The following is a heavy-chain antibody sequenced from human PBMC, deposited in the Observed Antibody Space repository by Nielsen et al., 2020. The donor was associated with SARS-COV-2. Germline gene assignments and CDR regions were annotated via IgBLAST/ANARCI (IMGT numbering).Heavy chain of an antibody. D-gene: IGHD5-12*01. J-gene: IGHJ4*02. CDR1: GFTFSNYW. Sequence: GGFLRLSCAASGFTFSNYWMGWVRQAPGKGLEWVANIKGDGSGKHYVDSVTGRFTISRDNAKNSLSLEMNSLRAEDTAVYFCARDRGSSGYDELDYWGQGTLVTVSS. CDR2: IKGDGSGK. CDR3: ARDRGSSGYDELDY. V-gene: IGHV3-7*01.